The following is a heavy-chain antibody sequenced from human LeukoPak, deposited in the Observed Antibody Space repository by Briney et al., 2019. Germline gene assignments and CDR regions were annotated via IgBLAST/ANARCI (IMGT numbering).Heavy chain of an antibody. J-gene: IGHJ4*02. Sequence: SVKVSCKASGGTFSSYAINWVRQAPGQGLEWMGRIIPILGIANYAQKFQGRVTITADKSTSTAYMELSSLRSEDTAVYYCARVSPLDYYDSSGYYDYWGQGTLVTVSS. D-gene: IGHD3-22*01. CDR1: GGTFSSYA. CDR2: IIPILGIA. CDR3: ARVSPLDYYDSSGYYDY. V-gene: IGHV1-69*04.